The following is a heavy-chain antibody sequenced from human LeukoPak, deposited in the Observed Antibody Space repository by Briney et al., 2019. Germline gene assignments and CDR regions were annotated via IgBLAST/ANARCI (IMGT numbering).Heavy chain of an antibody. J-gene: IGHJ4*02. V-gene: IGHV3-7*01. CDR2: IKEDGSET. Sequence: GGSLRLSCAASGFTLGNHWMTWVRQAPGKGLEWLAHIKEDGSETAYVDSVRGRFTNSRDNAKNSLYLQMSSLRDEDTAVYYCARDRGFFLFDYWGQGTLVSVSS. D-gene: IGHD3-10*01. CDR1: GFTLGNHW. CDR3: ARDRGFFLFDY.